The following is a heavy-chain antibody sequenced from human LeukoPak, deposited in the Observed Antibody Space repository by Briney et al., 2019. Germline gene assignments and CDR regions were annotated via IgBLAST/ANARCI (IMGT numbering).Heavy chain of an antibody. D-gene: IGHD3-22*01. CDR2: ISSNGGST. CDR1: GFTLSSYA. V-gene: IGHV3-64*01. J-gene: IGHJ4*02. Sequence: GGSLRLSCAASGFTLSSYAMHWVRQAPGKGLEYVSAISSNGGSTYYANSVKGRFTISRDNSKNTLYLQMGSLRAEDMAVYYCARLGYYDSSGYDYWGQGTLVTVSS. CDR3: ARLGYYDSSGYDY.